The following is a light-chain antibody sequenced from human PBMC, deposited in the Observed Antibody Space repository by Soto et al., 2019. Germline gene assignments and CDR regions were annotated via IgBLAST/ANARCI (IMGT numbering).Light chain of an antibody. Sequence: EIVMTQSPATLSVSPGERATLSCRASQSVSSNLAWYQQKPGQAPRLLIYVASTRATGIPARFSGSGSGTEFTLTISSLQSEDFAFYYCQQYNNWGTFGQGTKVEIK. J-gene: IGKJ1*01. CDR2: VAS. V-gene: IGKV3-15*01. CDR3: QQYNNWGT. CDR1: QSVSSN.